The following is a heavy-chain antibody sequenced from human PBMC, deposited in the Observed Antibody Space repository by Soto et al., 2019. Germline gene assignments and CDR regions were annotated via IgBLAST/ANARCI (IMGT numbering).Heavy chain of an antibody. V-gene: IGHV4-39*01. CDR1: GGSISSSSYY. Sequence: QLQLQESGPGLVKPSETLSLTCTVSGGSISSSSYYWGWIRQPPGKGLEWIGSIYYSGSTYYNPSLKSRVTISVDTSKNQFSLKLSSVTAADTAVYYCARWCGYDWDSSGWYKVGQGWRFDPWGQGTLVTVSS. CDR3: ARWCGYDWDSSGWYKVGQGWRFDP. J-gene: IGHJ5*02. CDR2: IYYSGST. D-gene: IGHD6-19*01.